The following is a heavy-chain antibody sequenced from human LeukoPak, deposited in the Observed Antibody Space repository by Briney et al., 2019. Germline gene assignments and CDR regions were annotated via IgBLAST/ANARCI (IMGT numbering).Heavy chain of an antibody. CDR1: GGTFSSYA. CDR2: IIPILGIA. J-gene: IGHJ4*02. V-gene: IGHV1-69*04. Sequence: ASVKVSCKASGGTFSSYAISWVRQAPGQGLEWMGRIIPILGIANYAQKFQGRVTITADKSTSTAYMELSSLRSEDTAVYYCARATDDGTIDYWGQGTLVTVSS. D-gene: IGHD1-1*01. CDR3: ARATDDGTIDY.